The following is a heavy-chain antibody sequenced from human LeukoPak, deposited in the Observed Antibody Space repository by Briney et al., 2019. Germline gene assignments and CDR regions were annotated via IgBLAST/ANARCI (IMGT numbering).Heavy chain of an antibody. V-gene: IGHV3-74*01. D-gene: IGHD3-3*01. CDR1: EFSVGSNY. CDR3: AKDLELRFLEWLFDY. Sequence: GGSLRLSCAASEFSVGSNYMTWVRQAPGKGLEWVSRINSDGSSTSYADSVKGRFTISRDNSKNTLYLQMNSLRAEDTAVYYCAKDLELRFLEWLFDYWGQGTLVTVSS. J-gene: IGHJ4*02. CDR2: INSDGSST.